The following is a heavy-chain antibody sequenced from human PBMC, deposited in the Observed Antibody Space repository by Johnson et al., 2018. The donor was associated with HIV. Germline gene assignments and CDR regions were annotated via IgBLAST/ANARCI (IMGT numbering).Heavy chain of an antibody. Sequence: QVQLVESGGGVVQPGRSLRLSCAASGFTFSSYGMHWVRQAPGKGLEWVAVISYDGSNKYYADSVKGRFTISRDNSKNTLYLQMNRLRAEDTAVYYCAKGVVPAAADAFDIWGQGTMVTVSS. CDR3: AKGVVPAAADAFDI. J-gene: IGHJ3*02. V-gene: IGHV3-30*18. CDR1: GFTFSSYG. CDR2: ISYDGSNK. D-gene: IGHD2-2*01.